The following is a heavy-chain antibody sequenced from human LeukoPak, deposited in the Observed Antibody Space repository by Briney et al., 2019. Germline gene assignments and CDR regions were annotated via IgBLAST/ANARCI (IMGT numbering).Heavy chain of an antibody. CDR3: ARDRNPYYYGSGTKY. Sequence: PAGGSLRLSCAASGVTFSSYAMHWVRQAPGKGLEGVAVISYDGSNKYYADSVKGRFTISRDNSKNTLYLQMNSLRAEDTAVYYCARDRNPYYYGSGTKYWGQGTLVTVSS. CDR2: ISYDGSNK. J-gene: IGHJ4*02. D-gene: IGHD3-10*01. CDR1: GVTFSSYA. V-gene: IGHV3-30*04.